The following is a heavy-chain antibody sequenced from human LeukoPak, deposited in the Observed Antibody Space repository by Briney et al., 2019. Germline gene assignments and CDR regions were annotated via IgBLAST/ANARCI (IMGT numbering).Heavy chain of an antibody. CDR1: GYTLTELS. Sequence: ASVKVSCKVSGYTLTELSMHWVRQAPGKGLEWMGGFDPEDGETIYAQKFQGRVTMTEDTSTDTAYMELSSLKSEDTAVYYCATDGGNRGGDGQEFYFDYWGQGTLVTVSS. J-gene: IGHJ4*02. CDR3: ATDGGNRGGDGQEFYFDY. D-gene: IGHD1-14*01. CDR2: FDPEDGET. V-gene: IGHV1-24*01.